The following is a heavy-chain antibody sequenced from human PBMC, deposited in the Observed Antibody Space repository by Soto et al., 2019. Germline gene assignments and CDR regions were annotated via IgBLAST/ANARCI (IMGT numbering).Heavy chain of an antibody. J-gene: IGHJ5*02. CDR3: ARHAAAGTKDWFDP. D-gene: IGHD6-13*01. V-gene: IGHV4-39*01. CDR1: GGSISSRSYY. Sequence: PSETLSLTCTVSGGSISSRSYYWGWIRQPPGKGLEWIGSIYYSGSTYYNPSLKSRVTISVDTAKNQFSLKLSSVTAADTAVYYCARHAAAGTKDWFDPWGQGTLVTVSS. CDR2: IYYSGST.